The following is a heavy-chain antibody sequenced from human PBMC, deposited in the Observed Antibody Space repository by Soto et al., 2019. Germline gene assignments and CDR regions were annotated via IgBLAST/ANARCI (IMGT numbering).Heavy chain of an antibody. D-gene: IGHD3-10*01. J-gene: IGHJ5*02. CDR3: ARLGSRKNWFDP. V-gene: IGHV4-59*08. CDR2: IYYSGST. Sequence: SETLSLTCTVSGGSISSYYWSWIRQPPGKGLEWFGYIYYSGSTNYNPSLKSRVTISVDTSKNQFSLKLSSVTAADTAVYHCARLGSRKNWFDPWGQGTLVTVSS. CDR1: GGSISSYY.